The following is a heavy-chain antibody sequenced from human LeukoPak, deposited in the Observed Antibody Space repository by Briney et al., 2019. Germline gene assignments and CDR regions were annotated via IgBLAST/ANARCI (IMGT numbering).Heavy chain of an antibody. D-gene: IGHD1-26*01. Sequence: ASVKVSCKASGYTFTDYYMHWVRQAPGQGLEWMGWISPNGGGTNYAQKFQGRVTMTRDTSISTAYMELSRLRSDDTAVYYCARVLVLGDSGSHWGYWGQGTPVTVSS. CDR3: ARVLVLGDSGSHWGY. CDR1: GYTFTDYY. J-gene: IGHJ4*02. V-gene: IGHV1-2*02. CDR2: ISPNGGGT.